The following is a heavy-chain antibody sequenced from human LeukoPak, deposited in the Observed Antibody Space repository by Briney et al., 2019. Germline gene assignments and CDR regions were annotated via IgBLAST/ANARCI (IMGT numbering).Heavy chain of an antibody. CDR2: ISHTGSSI. D-gene: IGHD1-26*01. Sequence: PGGSLRLSCVASGFTFSDYFMNWIRQAPGGGLEWLSYISHTGSSIYYADSVKGRFTISRDNAKNSLYLQMNSLRAEDTAVYYCARSFGLDSGSCWGQGTLVTVSS. V-gene: IGHV3-11*04. CDR1: GFTFSDYF. CDR3: ARSFGLDSGSC. J-gene: IGHJ4*02.